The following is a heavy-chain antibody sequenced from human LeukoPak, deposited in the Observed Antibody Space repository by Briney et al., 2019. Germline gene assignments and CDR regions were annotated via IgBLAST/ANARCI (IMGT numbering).Heavy chain of an antibody. J-gene: IGHJ2*01. CDR3: ARASVGTTDWYFDF. CDR1: GFTFSHYS. V-gene: IGHV3-21*01. CDR2: ISSSGSYI. D-gene: IGHD2-2*01. Sequence: GGSLRLSCAASGFTFSHYSMNWVRQTPGKGLEWVSSISSSGSYIYYADSVKGRFTISRDNAKNSLYLQMNSLRVEDTAVYYCARASVGTTDWYFDFWGRGTLVTVSS.